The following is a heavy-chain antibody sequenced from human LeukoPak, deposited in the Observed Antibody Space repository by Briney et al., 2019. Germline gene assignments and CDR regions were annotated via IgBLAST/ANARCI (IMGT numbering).Heavy chain of an antibody. CDR2: ISGSGGTT. CDR1: GFTFSSYA. D-gene: IGHD6-6*01. CDR3: ARDRVAARPGGHWFDP. V-gene: IGHV3-23*01. Sequence: GGSLRLSCAASGFTFSSYAMSWVRQAPGKGLEWVSTISGSGGTTYYADSVKGRFTISRDSSRNTLYLQMNSLRAEDTAVYYCARDRVAARPGGHWFDPWGQGTLVTVSS. J-gene: IGHJ5*02.